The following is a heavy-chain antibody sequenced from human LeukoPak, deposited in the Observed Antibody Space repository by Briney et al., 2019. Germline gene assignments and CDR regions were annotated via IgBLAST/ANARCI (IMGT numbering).Heavy chain of an antibody. CDR3: AKDLQEAAGTNAYFQH. V-gene: IGHV3-23*01. D-gene: IGHD6-13*01. CDR1: GFTFDTYT. Sequence: PGGSLRLSCAASGFTFDTYTMTWVRQAPGKGLEWVSLISGSGGSTYYADSVKGRFTISRDNSKNTLYLQMDSLRAEDTAVYYCAKDLQEAAGTNAYFQHWGQGTLVTVSS. CDR2: ISGSGGST. J-gene: IGHJ1*01.